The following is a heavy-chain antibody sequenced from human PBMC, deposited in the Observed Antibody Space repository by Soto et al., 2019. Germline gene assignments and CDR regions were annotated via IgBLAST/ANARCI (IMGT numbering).Heavy chain of an antibody. CDR1: GFTFSSYA. J-gene: IGHJ5*02. V-gene: IGHV3-23*01. CDR3: AKLPYIVVVVAAANWFDP. CDR2: ISGSGGST. D-gene: IGHD2-15*01. Sequence: EVQLLESGGGLVQPGGSLRLSCAASGFTFSSYAMSWVRQAPGKGLEWVSAISGSGGSTYYADSVKGRFTISRDNSKNTLYLQMNSLRAEDTAVYYCAKLPYIVVVVAAANWFDPWGQGTLVTVSS.